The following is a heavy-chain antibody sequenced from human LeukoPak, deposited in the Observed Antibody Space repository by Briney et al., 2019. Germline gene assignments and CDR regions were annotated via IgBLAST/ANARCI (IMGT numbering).Heavy chain of an antibody. CDR1: GFTFDDYA. D-gene: IGHD6-13*01. V-gene: IGHV3-9*01. CDR2: IVWNSGSI. J-gene: IGHJ4*02. Sequence: GGTLRLSCAASGFTFDDYAMHWVRQAPGKGLEWVSSIVWNSGSIAYADSVKGRFTISRDNAKNSLYLQMNSLRAEDTAVCYCASTTGYSSSWFYFDYWGQGTLVTVSS. CDR3: ASTTGYSSSWFYFDY.